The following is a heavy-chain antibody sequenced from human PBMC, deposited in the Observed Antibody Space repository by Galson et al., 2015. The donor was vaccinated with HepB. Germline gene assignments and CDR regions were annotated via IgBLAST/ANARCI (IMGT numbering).Heavy chain of an antibody. CDR2: INHSGST. V-gene: IGHV4-34*01. Sequence: ETLSLTCAVYGGSFSGYYWSWIRQPPGKGLEWIGEINHSGSTNYNPSLKSRVTISVDTSKNQFSLKLSSVTAADTAVYYCARGLTGVLMVYARAFDIWGQGTMVTVSS. J-gene: IGHJ3*02. CDR3: ARGLTGVLMVYARAFDI. CDR1: GGSFSGYY. D-gene: IGHD2-8*01.